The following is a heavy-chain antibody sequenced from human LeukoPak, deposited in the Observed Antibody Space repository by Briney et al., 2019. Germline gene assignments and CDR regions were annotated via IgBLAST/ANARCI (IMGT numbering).Heavy chain of an antibody. CDR1: GYTFTGYY. CDR2: INPNRGGT. J-gene: IGHJ5*02. V-gene: IGHV1-2*02. CDR3: ARARRYQLLSWFDP. D-gene: IGHD2-2*01. Sequence: ASVKVSCKASGYTFTGYYMHWVGQAPGRGLEWMGWINPNRGGTNYAQKFQGRVTMPRDTSISTDYMELSRLRSDDTAVYYCARARRYQLLSWFDPWGQGTLVTVSP.